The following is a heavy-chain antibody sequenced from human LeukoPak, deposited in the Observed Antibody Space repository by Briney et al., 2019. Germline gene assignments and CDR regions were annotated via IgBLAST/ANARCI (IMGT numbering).Heavy chain of an antibody. V-gene: IGHV1-18*01. CDR2: ISAYNGNT. CDR1: GYTFASYG. J-gene: IGHJ4*02. Sequence: ASVKVSCKASGYTFASYGISWVRQAPGQGLEWMGWISAYNGNTNYAQKLQGRVTMTTDTSTSTAYMELRSLRSDDTAVYYCARAGYSSSLFGSGPGYWGQGTLVTVSS. CDR3: ARAGYSSSLFGSGPGY. D-gene: IGHD6-13*01.